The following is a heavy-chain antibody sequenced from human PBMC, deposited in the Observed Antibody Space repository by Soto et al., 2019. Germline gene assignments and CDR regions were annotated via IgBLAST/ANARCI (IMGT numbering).Heavy chain of an antibody. V-gene: IGHV3-23*01. D-gene: IGHD3-22*01. J-gene: IGHJ4*02. CDR1: GFTFSSYA. Sequence: GGSLRLSCAASGFTFSSYAMSWVRQAPGKGLEWVSAISGSGGSTYYADSVKGRFTISRDNSKNTLYLQMNSLRAEDTAVYYCAKAYPITMIDSSRLYYFDYWGQGTLVTVSS. CDR3: AKAYPITMIDSSRLYYFDY. CDR2: ISGSGGST.